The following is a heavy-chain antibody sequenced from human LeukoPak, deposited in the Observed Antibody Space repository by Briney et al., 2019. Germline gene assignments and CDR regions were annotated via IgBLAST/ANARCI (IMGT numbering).Heavy chain of an antibody. CDR2: INQDASEK. CDR1: GFSFRNYW. Sequence: GGSLRLACAASGFSFRNYWMSCVRQAPGKGLEWVANINQDASEKNYVDSVKGRFIISRDNAKNSLYLQMNSLRAEDTAVYYCARGHHGMDVWGQGTTVTVSS. CDR3: ARGHHGMDV. D-gene: IGHD5-12*01. V-gene: IGHV3-7*05. J-gene: IGHJ6*02.